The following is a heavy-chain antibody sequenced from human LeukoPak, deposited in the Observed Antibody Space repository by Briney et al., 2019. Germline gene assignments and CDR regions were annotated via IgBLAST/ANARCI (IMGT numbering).Heavy chain of an antibody. CDR1: GYTFTSYY. V-gene: IGHV1-46*01. J-gene: IGHJ5*02. CDR3: ARAGIAAAGPNAGFDP. Sequence: ASVKVSCKASGYTFTSYYMHWVRQAPGQGLEWMGIINPSGGSTSYAQKFQGRVTMTRDTPTSTVYMELSSLRSEDTAVYYCARAGIAAAGPNAGFDPWGQGTLVTVSS. D-gene: IGHD6-13*01. CDR2: INPSGGST.